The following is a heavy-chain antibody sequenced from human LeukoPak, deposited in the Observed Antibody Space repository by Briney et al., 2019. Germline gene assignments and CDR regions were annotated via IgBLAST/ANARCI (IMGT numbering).Heavy chain of an antibody. CDR3: ARGIMITFGGSLDY. Sequence: PVGSLRLSCAASGFTFSSYWMHWVRQAPGKGLVWVSRINSDGSSTSYADSVKGRFTISRDNAKNTLYLQMNSLRAEDTAVHYCARGIMITFGGSLDYWGQGTLVTVSS. J-gene: IGHJ4*02. V-gene: IGHV3-74*01. CDR2: INSDGSST. CDR1: GFTFSSYW. D-gene: IGHD3-16*01.